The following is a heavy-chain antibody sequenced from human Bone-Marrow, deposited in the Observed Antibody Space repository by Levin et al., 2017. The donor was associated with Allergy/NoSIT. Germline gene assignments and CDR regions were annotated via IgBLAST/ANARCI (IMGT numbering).Heavy chain of an antibody. CDR3: ARLAGYSFDY. V-gene: IGHV4-31*03. J-gene: IGHJ4*02. CDR2: ISYSGST. CDR1: GVSISSSGYH. Sequence: PSETLSLTCTVSGVSISSSGYHWTWIRQYPTKGLEWIGYISYSGSTYFNPSLKSRLTMSIDTSEQHFSLNLTSVSAADTAIYYCARLAGYSFDYWGQGALVTVSS.